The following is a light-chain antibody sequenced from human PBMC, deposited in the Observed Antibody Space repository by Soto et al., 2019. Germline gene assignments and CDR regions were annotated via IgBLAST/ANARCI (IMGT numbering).Light chain of an antibody. CDR1: KTISSW. Sequence: DIQMTQSPSTLSGSVGDRVTITCRASKTISSWLAWYQQKPGKAPKLLIYKASTLKSGVPSRFSGSGSGTEVTLTNISLQPDDFATYYCQHYNCYSEAFGQGTKGELK. CDR2: KAS. CDR3: QHYNCYSEA. V-gene: IGKV1-5*03. J-gene: IGKJ1*01.